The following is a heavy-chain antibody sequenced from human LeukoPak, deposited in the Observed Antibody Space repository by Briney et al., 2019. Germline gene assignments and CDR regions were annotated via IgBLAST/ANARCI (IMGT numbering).Heavy chain of an antibody. V-gene: IGHV3-23*01. CDR1: GFTFSSYA. CDR2: ISNNGGYT. CDR3: AKQLGYCSDGSCYFPY. Sequence: GGSLRLSCAASGFTFSSYAMSWVRQAPGKGLEWVSAISNNGGYTYYADSVQGRFTISRDNSKSTLCLQMNSLRAEDAAVYYCAKQLGYCSDGSCYFPYWGQGTLVTVSS. J-gene: IGHJ4*02. D-gene: IGHD2-15*01.